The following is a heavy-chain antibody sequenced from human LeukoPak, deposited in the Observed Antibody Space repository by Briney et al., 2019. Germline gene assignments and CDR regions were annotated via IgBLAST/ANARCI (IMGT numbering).Heavy chain of an antibody. D-gene: IGHD6-13*01. CDR1: GFTFSSYG. CDR2: IRYDGSNK. CDR3: AKGSASSWYLLSFWYFDL. Sequence: EPGGSLRLSCAASGFTFSSYGMHWVRQAPGKGLEWVAFIRYDGSNKYYADSVKGRFTISRDNSKNTLYLQMNSLRAEDTAVYYCAKGSASSWYLLSFWYFDLWGRGTLVTVSS. J-gene: IGHJ2*01. V-gene: IGHV3-30*02.